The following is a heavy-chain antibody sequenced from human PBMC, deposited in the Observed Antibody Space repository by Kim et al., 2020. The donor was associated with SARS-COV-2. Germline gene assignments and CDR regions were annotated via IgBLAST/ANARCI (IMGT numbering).Heavy chain of an antibody. CDR3: AKDYLGYCSSTSCYPFGY. Sequence: GGSLRLSCAASGFTFSSYGMHWVRQAPGKGLEWVAVISYDGSNKYYADSVKGRFTISRDNSKNTLYLQMNSLRAEDTAVYYCAKDYLGYCSSTSCYPFGYWGQGTLVTVSS. D-gene: IGHD2-2*01. CDR2: ISYDGSNK. CDR1: GFTFSSYG. V-gene: IGHV3-30*18. J-gene: IGHJ4*02.